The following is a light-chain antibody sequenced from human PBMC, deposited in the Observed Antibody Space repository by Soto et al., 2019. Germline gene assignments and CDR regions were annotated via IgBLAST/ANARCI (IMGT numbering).Light chain of an antibody. CDR2: GAS. J-gene: IGKJ3*01. V-gene: IGKV3-20*01. CDR1: QSVSSSY. CDR3: QQYDSSPNT. Sequence: EIVLTQSPGTLSLSPGERATLSCRASQSVSSSYLAWYQQKPGQAPRLLIYGASRRATGIPDRFSGSGSGTDFTLTVSRLEPEDFAVYYCQQYDSSPNTFGPGTKVDFK.